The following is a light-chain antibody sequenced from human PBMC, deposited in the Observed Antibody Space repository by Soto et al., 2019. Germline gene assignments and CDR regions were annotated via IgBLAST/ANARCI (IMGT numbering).Light chain of an antibody. CDR2: EAC. J-gene: IGKJ3*01. CDR1: QSVSSY. V-gene: IGKV3-11*01. Sequence: EIVLTQSPATLSLSPGERATLSCRASQSVSSYLAWYQQKPGQAPRLLIYEACNRATGIPARFSGSGSGADFTLTISSLEPEDFAVYYCQHRSIWPPAFGPGTKVDIK. CDR3: QHRSIWPPA.